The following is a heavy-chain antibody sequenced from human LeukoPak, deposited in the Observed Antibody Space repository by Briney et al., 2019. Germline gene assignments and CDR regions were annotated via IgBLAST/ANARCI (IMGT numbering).Heavy chain of an antibody. CDR1: GFSFSTYA. J-gene: IGHJ3*02. CDR2: ISNDGGNE. V-gene: IGHV3-30*04. CDR3: ARDLNGSGSSRGDGAFDI. Sequence: GGSLRLSCAASGFSFSTYAMHWVRQAPGKGLEGVAVISNDGGNEYYADSVKGRFTISRDNSKNTLYLQMNSLRAEDTAVYYCARDLNGSGSSRGDGAFDIWGQGTMVTVSS. D-gene: IGHD3-10*01.